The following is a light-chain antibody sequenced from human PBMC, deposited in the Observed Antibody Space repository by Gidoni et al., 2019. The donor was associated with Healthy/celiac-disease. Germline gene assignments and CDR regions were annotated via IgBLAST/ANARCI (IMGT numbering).Light chain of an antibody. J-gene: IGKJ2*01. CDR3: QQSYSTPQT. Sequence: DIQMTQSPSSLSASVGDRVTITCRASQSISSYLNWYQQKPGKAPSRFSGSGSGTDFTLTISSLQPEDFATYYCQQSYSTPQTFGQXTKLEIK. CDR1: QSISSY. V-gene: IGKV1-39*01.